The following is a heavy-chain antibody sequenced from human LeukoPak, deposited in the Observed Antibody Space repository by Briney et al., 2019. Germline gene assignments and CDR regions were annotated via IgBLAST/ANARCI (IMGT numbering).Heavy chain of an antibody. CDR2: INPSGGST. CDR3: ARAPQSRSWPDIPRDY. V-gene: IGHV1-46*02. D-gene: IGHD6-13*01. CDR1: GYTFNTYY. Sequence: ASVKVSCKASGYTFNTYYMHWVRQAPGQGLEWMGIINPSGGSTSYAQKFHGRLALTTDTSTSTVNMDLSSLTSEDSAVSYCARAPQSRSWPDIPRDYWGQGTLVTLSP. J-gene: IGHJ4*02.